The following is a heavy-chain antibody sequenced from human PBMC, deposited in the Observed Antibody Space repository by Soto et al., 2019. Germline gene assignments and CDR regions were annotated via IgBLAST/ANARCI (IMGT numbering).Heavy chain of an antibody. D-gene: IGHD3-10*01. CDR2: IYYSGST. J-gene: IGHJ4*02. CDR1: GGSVSSGSYY. CDR3: ARFYYGSGSYSDY. Sequence: SEPLSVTCTVSGGSVSSGSYYWSWILQPPGKGLEWIGYIYYSGSTNYNPSLKSRVTISVDTSKNQFSLKLSSVTAADTAVYYCARFYYGSGSYSDYWGQGTLVTVSS. V-gene: IGHV4-61*01.